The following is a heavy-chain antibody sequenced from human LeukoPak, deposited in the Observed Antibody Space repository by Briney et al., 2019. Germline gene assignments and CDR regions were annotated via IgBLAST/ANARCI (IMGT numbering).Heavy chain of an antibody. CDR2: IYPGDSDT. CDR1: GYSFTSYW. D-gene: IGHD2-2*01. CDR3: ARCSSTSCGRGGGWFDP. Sequence: GESLQISCQGSGYSFTSYWIGWVRQMPGKGLEWMGIIYPGDSDTRYSPSFQGQVTISADKSISTAYLQWSSLKASDTAMYYCARCSSTSCGRGGGWFDPWGQGTLVTVSS. V-gene: IGHV5-51*01. J-gene: IGHJ5*02.